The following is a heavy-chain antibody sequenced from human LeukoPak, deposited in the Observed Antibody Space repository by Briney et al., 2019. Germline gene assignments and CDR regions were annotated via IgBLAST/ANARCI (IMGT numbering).Heavy chain of an antibody. CDR2: IDYSGST. Sequence: SETLSLTCTVSGGSISSGGYYWSWLRQHPGKGLEWIGYIDYSGSTYYDPSLKSRVTISVDTSKNQFSLKLSSVTAADTAVYYCASYRGPSPLLYNWFDPWGQGTLVTVSS. J-gene: IGHJ5*02. CDR3: ASYRGPSPLLYNWFDP. D-gene: IGHD2-15*01. CDR1: GGSISSGGYY. V-gene: IGHV4-31*03.